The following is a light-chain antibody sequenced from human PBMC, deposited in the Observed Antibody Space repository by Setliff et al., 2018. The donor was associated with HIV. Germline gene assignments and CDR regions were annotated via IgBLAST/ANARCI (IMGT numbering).Light chain of an antibody. V-gene: IGLV1-44*01. J-gene: IGLJ1*01. CDR1: SSNIGSNS. Sequence: LTQSPSASGTPGQRVTISCSGSSSNIGSNSVIWYQQFPGMAPKLLIYNNNQQPSGVPDRFSGSKSGTLASLAISWLQSEDEADYYCATWDDSLNGFYVFGTGTKVTVL. CDR2: NNN. CDR3: ATWDDSLNGFYV.